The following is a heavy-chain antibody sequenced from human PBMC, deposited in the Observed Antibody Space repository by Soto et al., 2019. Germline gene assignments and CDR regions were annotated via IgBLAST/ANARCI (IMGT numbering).Heavy chain of an antibody. J-gene: IGHJ4*02. CDR2: ISGSGGST. V-gene: IGHV3-23*01. Sequence: GGSLRLSCTASGFTFSSYAMNWVRQAPGKGLEWVSVISGSGGSTYYADSVKGRFTISRDNSKNKLYLQMNSLRAEDTAVYYYASRTSGWYFDYWGQGTLVTVSS. CDR1: GFTFSSYA. D-gene: IGHD6-19*01. CDR3: ASRTSGWYFDY.